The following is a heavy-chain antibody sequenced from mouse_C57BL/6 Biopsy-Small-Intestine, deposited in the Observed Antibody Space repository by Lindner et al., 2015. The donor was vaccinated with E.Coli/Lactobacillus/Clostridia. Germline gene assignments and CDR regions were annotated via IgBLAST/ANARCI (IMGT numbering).Heavy chain of an antibody. J-gene: IGHJ2*01. D-gene: IGHD4-1*01. CDR2: IYPGDGDT. V-gene: IGHV1-80*01. Sequence: VQLQESGAELVKPGASVKISCKASGYAFSSYWMNWVKQRPGEGLEWIGQIYPGDGDTNYNGKFKGKATLTADKSSSTAYMQLSSLTSEDSAVYFCAREGAWDLYYFDYWGQGTTLTVSS. CDR3: AREGAWDLYYFDY. CDR1: GYAFSSYW.